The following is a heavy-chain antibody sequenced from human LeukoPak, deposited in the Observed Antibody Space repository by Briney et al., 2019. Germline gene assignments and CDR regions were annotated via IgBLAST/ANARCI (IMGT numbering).Heavy chain of an antibody. CDR3: AGGYCSSTSCYGYYYYGMDV. CDR2: IYYSGST. D-gene: IGHD2-2*01. J-gene: IGHJ6*02. V-gene: IGHV4-59*08. CDR1: GGSISSYY. Sequence: SETLSLTCTVSGGSISSYYWSWIRQPPGKGLEWIGYIYYSGSTNYNPSLKSRVTISVDTSKNQFSLKLSSVTAADTAVYYCAGGYCSSTSCYGYYYYGMDVWGQGTTVTVSS.